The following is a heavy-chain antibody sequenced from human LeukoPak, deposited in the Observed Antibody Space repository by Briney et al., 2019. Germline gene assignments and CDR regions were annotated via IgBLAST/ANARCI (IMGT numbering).Heavy chain of an antibody. D-gene: IGHD7-27*01. CDR2: IYYSGST. CDR3: ARDDRRTGRDY. CDR1: GGSISSYY. V-gene: IGHV4-59*01. Sequence: KPSETLSLTCTVSGGSISSYYWSWIRQPPGEGLEWIGYIYYSGSTNYNPSLKGRVTISVDTSKNQFSLKLSSVTAADTAVYYCARDDRRTGRDYSCQGTLVTVSS. J-gene: IGHJ4*02.